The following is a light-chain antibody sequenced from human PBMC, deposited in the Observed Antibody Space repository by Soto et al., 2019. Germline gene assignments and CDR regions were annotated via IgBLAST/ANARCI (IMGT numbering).Light chain of an antibody. CDR2: KAS. Sequence: DIQMTQSPSSLSASVGDRVTITCRGSQGISSWLAWYQQKPGKAPRLLIYKASSLASGVPSRFSGSGSGTEITLTISSLQPDDFATYYCQQYKTFGQGTKVDIK. J-gene: IGKJ1*01. CDR3: QQYKT. CDR1: QGISSW. V-gene: IGKV1-5*03.